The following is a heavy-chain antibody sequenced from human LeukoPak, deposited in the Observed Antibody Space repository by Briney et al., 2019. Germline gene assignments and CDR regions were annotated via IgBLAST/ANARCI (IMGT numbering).Heavy chain of an antibody. J-gene: IGHJ3*02. CDR3: VRDRMETAFDI. Sequence: GGSLRLSCAASGFILSSYGMHWVRQAPGKGLEWVAVIWYDGSNKYYADSVKGRFTISRDNSKNTLYLQMNSLRAEDTAVYYCVRDRMETAFDIWGQGTMVTVSS. V-gene: IGHV3-33*01. D-gene: IGHD2-8*01. CDR1: GFILSSYG. CDR2: IWYDGSNK.